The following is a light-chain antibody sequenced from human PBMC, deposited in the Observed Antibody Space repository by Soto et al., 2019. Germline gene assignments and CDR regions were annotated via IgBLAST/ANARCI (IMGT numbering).Light chain of an antibody. V-gene: IGLV2-14*01. CDR2: EVS. CDR3: SSYTSSSTVV. J-gene: IGLJ2*01. CDR1: SGDVGGYNY. Sequence: QSVLTQPASVSGSPGQSITISCTGTSGDVGGYNYVSWSQHHPGKAPKLMIYEVSNRPSGVSNRFSGSKSGNTASLTISGLQAEDEADYYCSSYTSSSTVVFGGGTKVTVL.